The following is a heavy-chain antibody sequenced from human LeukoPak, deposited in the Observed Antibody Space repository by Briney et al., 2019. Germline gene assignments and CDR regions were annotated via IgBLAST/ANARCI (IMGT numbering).Heavy chain of an antibody. CDR2: IHYSGSS. V-gene: IGHV4-59*01. J-gene: IGHJ4*02. Sequence: SETLSLTCTVSGGSISGYYWGWIRQPPGKGLEWIAYIHYSGSSKYSPSLKSRVTTSVDMPKNQFSLKLSSVTAADTAVYYCARGTVTTSYDYWGQGTLVTVSS. D-gene: IGHD4-17*01. CDR1: GGSISGYY. CDR3: ARGTVTTSYDY.